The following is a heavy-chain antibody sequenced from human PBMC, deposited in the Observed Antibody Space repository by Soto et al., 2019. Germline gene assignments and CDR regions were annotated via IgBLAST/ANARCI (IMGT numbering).Heavy chain of an antibody. CDR2: INAGNGNT. D-gene: IGHD6-13*01. V-gene: IGHV1-3*01. Sequence: QVQLVQSGAEVKKPGASVKVSCTASGYTFTTYAMHWVRQAPGQRLEWMGWINAGNGNTKYSQKFQGRVTITRDTSASTAYMELSSLRSEDTAVYYCARGAQYSSSWHFDYWGQGTLVTVSS. J-gene: IGHJ4*02. CDR1: GYTFTTYA. CDR3: ARGAQYSSSWHFDY.